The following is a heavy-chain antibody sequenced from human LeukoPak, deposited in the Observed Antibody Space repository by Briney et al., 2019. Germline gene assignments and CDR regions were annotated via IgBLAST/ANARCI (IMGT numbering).Heavy chain of an antibody. CDR2: IYTSGST. D-gene: IGHD5-12*01. CDR3: ARYNGGYDYYFDY. CDR1: GGSIGSGSYY. Sequence: PSETLSLTCTVAGGSIGSGSYYWSWIRQPAGKGLEWIGHIYTSGSTNYNPSLKSRVTISVDTSKNQFSLKLSSVTAADTAVYYCARYNGGYDYYFDYWGQGTLVTVSS. J-gene: IGHJ4*02. V-gene: IGHV4-61*09.